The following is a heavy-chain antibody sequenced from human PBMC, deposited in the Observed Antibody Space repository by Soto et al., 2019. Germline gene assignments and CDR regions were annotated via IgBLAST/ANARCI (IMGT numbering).Heavy chain of an antibody. J-gene: IGHJ4*02. V-gene: IGHV4-30-2*01. Sequence: SETLSLTCAVSGGSISSGGYSWSWIRQPPGKGLEWIGYIYHSGTTYYNPSLESRITISIDRSKNQLSLKLSSVTAADTAVYYCARGMTTVTTLDYWGQGTLVTVSS. CDR3: ARGMTTVTTLDY. CDR2: IYHSGTT. D-gene: IGHD4-4*01. CDR1: GGSISSGGYS.